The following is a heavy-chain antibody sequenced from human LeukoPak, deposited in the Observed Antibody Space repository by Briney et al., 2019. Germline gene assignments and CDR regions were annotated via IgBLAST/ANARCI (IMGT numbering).Heavy chain of an antibody. V-gene: IGHV1-2*06. CDR1: GYTFTGYY. CDR3: ARFRGPYAFDI. D-gene: IGHD3-16*01. CDR2: INPNSGGT. J-gene: IGHJ3*02. Sequence: ASVKVSCKASGYTFTGYYMHWVRQAPGQGLEWVGRINPNSGGTNYAQKFQGRVTMTRDTSISTAYMELSRLRSDDTAVYYCARFRGPYAFDIWGQGTMVTVSS.